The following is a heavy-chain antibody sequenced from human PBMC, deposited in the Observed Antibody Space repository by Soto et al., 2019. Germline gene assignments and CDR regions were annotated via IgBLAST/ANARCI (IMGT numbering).Heavy chain of an antibody. CDR1: GGTFSSYA. CDR2: IIPIFGTA. D-gene: IGHD3-3*01. V-gene: IGHV1-69*06. Sequence: QVQLVQSGAEVKKPGSSVKVSCKASGGTFSSYAISWVRQAPGQGLEWMGGIIPIFGTANYAQKFQGRVTITADKSTSTAYMELSSLSSEDTAVYYCARLRFLEWFLRGGMDVWGQGTTVTVSS. CDR3: ARLRFLEWFLRGGMDV. J-gene: IGHJ6*02.